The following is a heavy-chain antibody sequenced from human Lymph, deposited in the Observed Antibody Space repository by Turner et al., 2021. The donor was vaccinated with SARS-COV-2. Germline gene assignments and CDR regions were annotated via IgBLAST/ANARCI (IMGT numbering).Heavy chain of an antibody. CDR1: GYTFTGYY. CDR3: ARDVERYNDFWSGYSGGYGLDV. D-gene: IGHD3-3*01. J-gene: IGHJ6*02. V-gene: IGHV1-2*02. CDR2: INPSSGGT. Sequence: QVQLVQSGAEVKKPGASVKVSCKASGYTFTGYYMHWVRQAPGQGLEWRGWINPSSGGTNYAQKFQGRVTMTRDTSISTAYMELSRLRSDDTAVYYCARDVERYNDFWSGYSGGYGLDVWGQGTTVTVSS.